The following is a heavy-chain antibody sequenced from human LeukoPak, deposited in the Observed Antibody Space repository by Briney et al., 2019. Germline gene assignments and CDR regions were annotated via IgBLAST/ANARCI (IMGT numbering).Heavy chain of an antibody. J-gene: IGHJ4*02. D-gene: IGHD3-10*01. V-gene: IGHV1-24*01. Sequence: ASVKVSCKVSGYTLTELSMHWVRQAPGKGLEWMGGFDPEDGETIYAQKFQGRVTMTEDTSTDTAYMELRSLRSDDTAVYYCARDRGHGSGSYYNKDYWGQGTLVTVSS. CDR3: ARDRGHGSGSYYNKDY. CDR2: FDPEDGET. CDR1: GYTLTELS.